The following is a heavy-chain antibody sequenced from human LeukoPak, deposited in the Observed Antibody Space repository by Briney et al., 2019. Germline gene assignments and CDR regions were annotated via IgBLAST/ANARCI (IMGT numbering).Heavy chain of an antibody. CDR1: GYTLTELT. CDR3: ATQAPSIAARRHRGDWFDP. J-gene: IGHJ5*02. Sequence: ASVKVSCKVSGYTLTELTMHWVRQTPGKGLQWMGGFDPEDGETIYAQKFQGRVTMTEDTSTDTAYMELSSLRSEDTAVYYCATQAPSIAARRHRGDWFDPWGQGTLVTVSS. V-gene: IGHV1-24*01. D-gene: IGHD6-6*01. CDR2: FDPEDGET.